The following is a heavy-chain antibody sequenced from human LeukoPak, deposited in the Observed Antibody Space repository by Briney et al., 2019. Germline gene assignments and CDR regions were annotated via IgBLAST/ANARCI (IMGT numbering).Heavy chain of an antibody. V-gene: IGHV5-51*01. CDR3: AIPPPYSSSPGAFDI. Sequence: GESLKISCKGSGYSFTSYWIGWVRQVPGKGLEWMGIIYPGDSDTRYSPSFQGQVTISADKSISTAYLQWSSLKASDTAMYYCAIPPPYSSSPGAFDIWGQGTMVTVSS. CDR2: IYPGDSDT. CDR1: GYSFTSYW. D-gene: IGHD6-6*01. J-gene: IGHJ3*02.